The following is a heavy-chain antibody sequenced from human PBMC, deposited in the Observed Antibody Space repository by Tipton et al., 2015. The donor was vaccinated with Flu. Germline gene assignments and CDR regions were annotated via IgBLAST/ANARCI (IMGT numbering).Heavy chain of an antibody. CDR3: ARRYYYDILTGYYNKVYYYGMDV. CDR1: GYTFTSYD. J-gene: IGHJ6*02. D-gene: IGHD3-9*01. V-gene: IGHV1-8*01. Sequence: QVQLVQPGAEVKKPGASVKVSCKASGYTFTSYDINWVRQATGQGLEWMGWMNPNSGNTGYAQKFQGRVTMTRNTSISTAYMELSSLRSEDTAVYYCARRYYYDILTGYYNKVYYYGMDVWGQGTTVTVSS. CDR2: MNPNSGNT.